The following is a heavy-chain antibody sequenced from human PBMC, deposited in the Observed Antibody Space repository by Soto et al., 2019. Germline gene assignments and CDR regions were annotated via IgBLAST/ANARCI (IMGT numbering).Heavy chain of an antibody. CDR2: FDPEDGET. V-gene: IGHV1-24*01. Sequence: ASVKVSCKVSGYTLTELSMHWVRQAPGKGLEWMGGFDPEDGETIYAQKFQGRVTMTEDTSTDTAYMELSSLRSEDTAVYYCATVVNDFWSGSGSYFGAFDIWGQGTMVTVSS. CDR3: ATVVNDFWSGSGSYFGAFDI. J-gene: IGHJ3*02. D-gene: IGHD3-3*01. CDR1: GYTLTELS.